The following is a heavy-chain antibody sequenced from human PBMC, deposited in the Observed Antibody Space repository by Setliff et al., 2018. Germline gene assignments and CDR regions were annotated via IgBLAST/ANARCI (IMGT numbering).Heavy chain of an antibody. J-gene: IGHJ6*04. CDR1: GGSISSNNW. CDR3: ARKKTNDFWSGYYDLGGDV. CDR2: IYHSGST. Sequence: SETLSLTCVVSGGSISSNNWWSWVRQPPGKGLEWIGEIYHSGSTNYNPSLKSRVTISVDKSKNQLSLKLSSVTAADTAVYYCARKKTNDFWSGYYDLGGDVWGKGTMVTVSS. D-gene: IGHD3-3*01. V-gene: IGHV4-4*02.